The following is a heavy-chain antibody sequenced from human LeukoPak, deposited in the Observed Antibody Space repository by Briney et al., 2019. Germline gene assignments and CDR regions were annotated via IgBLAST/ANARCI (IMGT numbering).Heavy chain of an antibody. Sequence: PGGSLRLSCAASGFTFSSYSMNWVRQAPGKGLEWVSSISSSSSYIYYADSVKGRFTISRDNAKNSLYLQMNSLRAEDTAVYYCARDMRGAAAGNLDYRGQGTLVTVSS. CDR1: GFTFSSYS. CDR3: ARDMRGAAAGNLDY. D-gene: IGHD6-13*01. CDR2: ISSSSSYI. J-gene: IGHJ4*02. V-gene: IGHV3-21*01.